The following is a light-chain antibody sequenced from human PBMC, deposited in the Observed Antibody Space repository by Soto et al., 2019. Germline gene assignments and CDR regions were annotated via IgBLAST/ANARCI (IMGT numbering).Light chain of an antibody. J-gene: IGKJ1*01. CDR3: QQYHSPPRT. Sequence: SPGAVCLSPGESATLSCRASQSVSSNYLAWYQQKPGQAPRLLIYGASSRATGIPDRFSGSGSGTDFTLTISRLEPEDLAVYYCQQYHSPPRTCAQGTKVDIK. V-gene: IGKV3-20*01. CDR2: GAS. CDR1: QSVSSNY.